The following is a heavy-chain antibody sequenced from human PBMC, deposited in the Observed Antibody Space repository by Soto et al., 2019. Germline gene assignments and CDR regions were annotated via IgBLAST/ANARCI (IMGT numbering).Heavy chain of an antibody. CDR3: ASYLFDSSSSFDY. CDR2: IIPIFGTA. CDR1: GGTFSSYA. J-gene: IGHJ4*02. V-gene: IGHV1-69*13. Sequence: SVKVSCKASGGTFSSYAISWVRQAPGQGLEWMGGIIPIFGTANYAQKFQGRVTITADESTSTAYMELSSLRSEDTAVYYCASYLFDSSSSFDYWGQGTLVTVSS. D-gene: IGHD6-6*01.